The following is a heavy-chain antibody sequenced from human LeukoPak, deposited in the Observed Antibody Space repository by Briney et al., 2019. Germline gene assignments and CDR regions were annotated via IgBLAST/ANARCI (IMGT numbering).Heavy chain of an antibody. D-gene: IGHD5-12*01. Sequence: GGSLRLSCAASRVTFSSYSMHWVRQAPGKGLEWVAIISYDGSNKYYADSVKGRFSISRDNSKHTLYLQMNSLRPEDTSVYYCARGWGNSGYDVDYWGQGTLVTVSS. V-gene: IGHV3-30*04. CDR1: RVTFSSYS. CDR3: ARGWGNSGYDVDY. J-gene: IGHJ4*02. CDR2: ISYDGSNK.